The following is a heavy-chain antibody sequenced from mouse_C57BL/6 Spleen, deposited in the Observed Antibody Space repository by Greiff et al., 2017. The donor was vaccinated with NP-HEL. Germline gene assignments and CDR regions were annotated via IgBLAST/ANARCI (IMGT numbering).Heavy chain of an antibody. J-gene: IGHJ3*01. CDR1: GFTFTDYY. CDR3: ARARDGSSQAWFAD. Sequence: EVKLVESGGGLVQPGGSLSLSCAASGFTFTDYYMSWVRQPPGKALEWLGFIRNKANGYTTEYSASVKGRFTISRDNSQSILYLQMNALRAEDSAIYYCARARDGSSQAWFADWGQGTLVTVSA. V-gene: IGHV7-3*01. CDR2: IRNKANGYTT. D-gene: IGHD1-1*01.